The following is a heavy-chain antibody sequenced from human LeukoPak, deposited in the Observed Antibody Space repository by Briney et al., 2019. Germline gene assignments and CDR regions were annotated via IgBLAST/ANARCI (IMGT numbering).Heavy chain of an antibody. Sequence: SETLSLTCTVSGGSISSGSYYWSWIRQPAGKGLECLGRIYPSGSTNYNPSLKSRVTISVDTSENHFSLKLSSVTAADTAVYYCARDGRYSNPYYYYYMDLWGKGTTVTVSS. D-gene: IGHD4-11*01. CDR3: ARDGRYSNPYYYYYMDL. CDR2: IYPSGST. V-gene: IGHV4-61*02. CDR1: GGSISSGSYY. J-gene: IGHJ6*03.